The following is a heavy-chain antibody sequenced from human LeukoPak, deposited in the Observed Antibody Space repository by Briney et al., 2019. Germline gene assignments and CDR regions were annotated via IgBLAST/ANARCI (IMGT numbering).Heavy chain of an antibody. CDR3: GGGGYLLDY. CDR1: GFTFRTDW. D-gene: IGHD1-26*01. CDR2: INSDGRST. V-gene: IGHV3-74*01. J-gene: IGHJ4*02. Sequence: PGGSLRLSCAASGFTFRTDWMNWVRQAPGKGLVWVSRINSDGRSTSYAGSVKGRFTVSRDNAKNTVYLQMNSLRAEDTAVYYCGGGGYLLDYWGQGTLVTVSS.